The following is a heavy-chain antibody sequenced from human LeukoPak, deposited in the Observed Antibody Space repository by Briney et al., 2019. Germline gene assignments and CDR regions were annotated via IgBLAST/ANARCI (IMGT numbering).Heavy chain of an antibody. J-gene: IGHJ3*02. CDR2: ICGSGGST. V-gene: IGHV3-23*01. CDR3: ATRYYDFWSTRDDAFDI. D-gene: IGHD3-3*01. CDR1: GFTLSSYA. Sequence: AGGSLRLSCSPSGFTLSSYAIGWVRPAPGGGVGWVSGICGSGGSTYYADSVKGRFTISRDNSKNMLYLQMNSLRAEDTAVYYCATRYYDFWSTRDDAFDIWGQGTMVTVSS.